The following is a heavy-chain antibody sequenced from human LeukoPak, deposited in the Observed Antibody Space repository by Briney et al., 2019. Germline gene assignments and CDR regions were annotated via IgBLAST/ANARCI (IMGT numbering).Heavy chain of an antibody. Sequence: ASVKVSCKASGYTFTGYYMHWVRQAPGQGLEWMGWINPNSGGTNYAQKFQGRVTMTRDTSISTAYMELSRLRSDDTAVYYCARDYYDSSGYYSYWYFDLWGRGTLVTVSS. J-gene: IGHJ2*01. V-gene: IGHV1-2*02. D-gene: IGHD3-22*01. CDR3: ARDYYDSSGYYSYWYFDL. CDR1: GYTFTGYY. CDR2: INPNSGGT.